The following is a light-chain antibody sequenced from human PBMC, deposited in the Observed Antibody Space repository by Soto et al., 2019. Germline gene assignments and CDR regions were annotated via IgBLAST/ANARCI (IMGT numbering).Light chain of an antibody. CDR3: AAWDESVTGVV. CDR2: STN. Sequence: QPVLTQPPSASGTPGQRVTISCSGSSSNIGRNSVNWYHQVPGTAPKLLVYSTNQRPSGVPDRISGSKSGTSASLAISGLQYEDEADYYCAAWDESVTGVVFGGGTKLTVL. J-gene: IGLJ2*01. CDR1: SSNIGRNS. V-gene: IGLV1-44*01.